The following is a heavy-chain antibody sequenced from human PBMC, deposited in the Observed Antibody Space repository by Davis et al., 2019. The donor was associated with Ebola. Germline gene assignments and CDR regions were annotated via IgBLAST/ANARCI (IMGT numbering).Heavy chain of an antibody. D-gene: IGHD5/OR15-5a*01. V-gene: IGHV6-1*01. Sequence: PSETLSLTCAISGDSVSSGGWNWIRQSPSRGLEWLGRTYYSSKWYNDYAVSVKSRITINPDTSKNQFSLHLNSVAPEDTAVYYCARVKVSTPNYYYMDVWGQGTTVTVSS. J-gene: IGHJ6*02. CDR1: GDSVSSGG. CDR3: ARVKVSTPNYYYMDV. CDR2: TYYSSKWYN.